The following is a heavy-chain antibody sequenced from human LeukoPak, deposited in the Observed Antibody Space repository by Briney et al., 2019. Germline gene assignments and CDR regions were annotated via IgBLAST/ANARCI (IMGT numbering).Heavy chain of an antibody. CDR1: GGTFSSYA. V-gene: IGHV1-24*01. J-gene: IGHJ4*02. D-gene: IGHD4-17*01. CDR3: ATDPAMTTVTTFFL. Sequence: ASVKVSCKASGGTFSSYAISWVRQAPGKGLEWMGGFDPEDGETIYAQKFQGRVTMTEDTSTDTAYMELSSLRSEDTAVYYCATDPAMTTVTTFFLWGQGTLVTVSS. CDR2: FDPEDGET.